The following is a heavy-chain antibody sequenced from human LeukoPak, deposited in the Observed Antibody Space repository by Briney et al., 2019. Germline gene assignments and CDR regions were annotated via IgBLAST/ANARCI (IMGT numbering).Heavy chain of an antibody. CDR1: GGPHRSLMYH. J-gene: IGHJ4*02. Sequence: KPSETLSLPRSVSGGPHRSLMYHWGWIRQPPGEGLEWIGSIYNSGSTYYNPSLKSRVTVSVDRTKNRFSLKLNSVTAADTAVYYCARHVASYDFDYWGQGTLVTVSS. CDR2: IYNSGST. V-gene: IGHV4-39*01. CDR3: ARHVASYDFDY. D-gene: IGHD2-21*01.